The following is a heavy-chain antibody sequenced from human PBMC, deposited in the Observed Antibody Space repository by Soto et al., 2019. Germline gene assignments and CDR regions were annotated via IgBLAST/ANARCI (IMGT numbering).Heavy chain of an antibody. CDR2: ISSSSSTI. Sequence: GGSLRLSCAASGFTFSSYSMNWVRQAPGKGLEWVSYISSSSSTIYYADSVKGRFTISRDNAKNSLYLQMNSLRAEDTAVYYCARANIVVVPAAPSYYYYYYMDVWGKGTTVTVSS. CDR1: GFTFSSYS. J-gene: IGHJ6*03. CDR3: ARANIVVVPAAPSYYYYYYMDV. D-gene: IGHD2-2*01. V-gene: IGHV3-48*01.